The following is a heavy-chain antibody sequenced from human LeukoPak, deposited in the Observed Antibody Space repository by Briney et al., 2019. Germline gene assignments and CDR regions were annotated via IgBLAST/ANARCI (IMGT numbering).Heavy chain of an antibody. CDR1: GFTFSSYW. Sequence: GGSLRLSCAASGFTFSSYWMSWVRQAPGQGLEWMGWINPNSGGTKYAQTFKGRVTMTRDTSISTAYMELSSLRSDDTAVYYCARDGDTYGYYYYGMDVWGQGTTVTVSS. V-gene: IGHV1-2*02. J-gene: IGHJ6*02. CDR2: INPNSGGT. D-gene: IGHD5-18*01. CDR3: ARDGDTYGYYYYGMDV.